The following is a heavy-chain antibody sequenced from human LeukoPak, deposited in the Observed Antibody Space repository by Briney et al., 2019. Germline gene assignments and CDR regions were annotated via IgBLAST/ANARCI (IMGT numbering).Heavy chain of an antibody. CDR1: GYTFTGYY. D-gene: IGHD6-19*01. CDR2: INPNSGGT. Sequence: ASVKVSCKASGYTFTGYYMHWVRQAPGQGLEWMGWINPNSGGTNYAQKFQGRVTMTRDTSISPAYMELSRLRSDDTAVYYCARDLPWTNQLIAVAGKNWFDPWGQGTLVTASS. CDR3: ARDLPWTNQLIAVAGKNWFDP. J-gene: IGHJ5*02. V-gene: IGHV1-2*02.